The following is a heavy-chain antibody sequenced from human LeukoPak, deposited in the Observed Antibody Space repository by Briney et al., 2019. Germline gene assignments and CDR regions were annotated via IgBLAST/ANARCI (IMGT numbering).Heavy chain of an antibody. CDR2: ISAYNGNT. V-gene: IGHV1-18*01. D-gene: IGHD1-26*01. Sequence: ASVKVSCKASDYTFTKYGITWVRQAPGQGLEWMGWISAYNGNTDYAQELQGRVTMTTDTSTSTAYMELRSLRSDDTAVYYCARDLLPLGGTLGNWFDPWGQGTLVTVSS. CDR3: ARDLLPLGGTLGNWFDP. CDR1: DYTFTKYG. J-gene: IGHJ5*02.